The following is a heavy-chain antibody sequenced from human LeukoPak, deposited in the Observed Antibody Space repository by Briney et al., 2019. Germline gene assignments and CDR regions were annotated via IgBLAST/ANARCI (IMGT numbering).Heavy chain of an antibody. CDR2: INPNSGGT. CDR1: GYTFTGYY. J-gene: IGHJ5*02. Sequence: GASVKVSCKASGYTFTGYYMHWVRQAPGQGLEWMGWINPNSGGTNYAQKFQGRVTMTRDTSISTAYMELSRLRSDDTAVYYCARVSQLLSYWFDPWGQGTLVTVSS. D-gene: IGHD2-2*01. V-gene: IGHV1-2*02. CDR3: ARVSQLLSYWFDP.